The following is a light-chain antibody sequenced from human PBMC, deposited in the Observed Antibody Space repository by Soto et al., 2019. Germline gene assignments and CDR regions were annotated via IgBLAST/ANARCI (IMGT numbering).Light chain of an antibody. V-gene: IGKV3-15*01. CDR2: GAS. J-gene: IGKJ2*01. CDR1: QSISSE. CDR3: QQGHNWPLT. Sequence: EIVMTQSPATLSVSPGESATLSCRASQSISSELAWYQQKXXXPPRLLIYGASTRATGVPARFTGSGSGSDFTLTISGLQSEDFAVYYCQQGHNWPLTFGQGTRLEI.